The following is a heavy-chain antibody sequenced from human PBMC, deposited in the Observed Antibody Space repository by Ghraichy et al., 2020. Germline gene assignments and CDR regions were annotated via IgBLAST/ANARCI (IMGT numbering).Heavy chain of an antibody. V-gene: IGHV4-39*01. J-gene: IGHJ5*02. CDR3: ARRHDIWSVWFDP. Sequence: SETLSLTCTVSGGSVSSVDHFWGWIRQSPGRGLEWIGSMHYSGSSSYNPSLKSRVTMSVDTSKNQFSLKLTSVTAADTAVYYCARRHDIWSVWFDPWGQGTLVTVSS. CDR2: MHYSGSS. D-gene: IGHD3-3*01. CDR1: GGSVSSVDHF.